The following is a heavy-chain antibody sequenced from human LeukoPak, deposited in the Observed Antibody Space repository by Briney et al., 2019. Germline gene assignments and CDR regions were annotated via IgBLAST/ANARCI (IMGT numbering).Heavy chain of an antibody. D-gene: IGHD4-17*01. CDR1: GYTFTGSY. Sequence: SVKVSCKASGYTFTGSYMHWVRQAPGQGLEWMGWINPNDGGTNYAQKFKGRLTMTRDTSISTAYMELSGLRSDDTAVYYCARASKATSVTHPWGQGTTVTVFS. CDR3: ARASKATSVTHP. J-gene: IGHJ6*02. CDR2: INPNDGGT. V-gene: IGHV1-2*02.